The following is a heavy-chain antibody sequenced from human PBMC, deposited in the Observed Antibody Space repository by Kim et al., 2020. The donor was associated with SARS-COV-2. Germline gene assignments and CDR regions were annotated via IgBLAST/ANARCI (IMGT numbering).Heavy chain of an antibody. CDR2: GSST. Sequence: GSSTLDADSVKGRFTISRDSAKNTLYLEMNSLRVEDTAVYYCVRAAGGGVWGRGTTVTVAS. V-gene: IGHV3-74*01. J-gene: IGHJ6*04. CDR3: VRAAGGGV. D-gene: IGHD2-15*01.